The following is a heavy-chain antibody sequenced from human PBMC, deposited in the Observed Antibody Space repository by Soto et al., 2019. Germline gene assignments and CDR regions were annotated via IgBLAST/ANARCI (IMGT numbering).Heavy chain of an antibody. D-gene: IGHD3-3*01. CDR2: IYYSGST. J-gene: IGHJ4*02. Sequence: SETLSLTCAVSGCYISSSSYYWGWIRPPPGKGLEWIGSIYYSGSTYYNPSLKSRVTISVDTSNNQFSLKQSSVTAADAAVYYCVRHNDFWSGYSYYFYHWGQGTLVTLSS. CDR3: VRHNDFWSGYSYYFYH. CDR1: GCYISSSSYY. V-gene: IGHV4-39*01.